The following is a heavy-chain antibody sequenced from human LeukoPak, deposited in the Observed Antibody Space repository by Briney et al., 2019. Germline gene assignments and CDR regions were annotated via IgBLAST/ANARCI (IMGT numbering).Heavy chain of an antibody. V-gene: IGHV3-21*01. D-gene: IGHD5-18*01. Sequence: GGSLRLSCAASGFTFSNYSMNWVRQAPGKGLEWVSSISFSGSYIYYADSLRGRITISRDNTKNSLYLQMNCLRAEDTAVYYCARRATTERGHSYGLDYWGQGTLVTVSS. CDR3: ARRATTERGHSYGLDY. CDR1: GFTFSNYS. J-gene: IGHJ4*01. CDR2: ISFSGSYI.